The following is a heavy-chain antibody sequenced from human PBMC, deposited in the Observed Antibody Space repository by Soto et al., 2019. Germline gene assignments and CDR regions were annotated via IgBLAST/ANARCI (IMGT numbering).Heavy chain of an antibody. CDR2: ITSTSSAI. CDR3: ARDGKGAAYTHGPYYFDY. Sequence: LRLSCAASGFTFSFYSMNWVRQAPGKGLEWISYITSTSSAINYADSVRGRFTISRDNAMRSLFLHMNSLRDEDTAVYYCARDGKGAAYTHGPYYFDYWGQGALVTVSS. D-gene: IGHD1-1*01. CDR1: GFTFSFYS. J-gene: IGHJ4*02. V-gene: IGHV3-48*02.